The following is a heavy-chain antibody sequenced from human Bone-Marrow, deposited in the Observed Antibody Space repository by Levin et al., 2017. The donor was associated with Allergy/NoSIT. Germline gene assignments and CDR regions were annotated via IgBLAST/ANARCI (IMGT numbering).Heavy chain of an antibody. D-gene: IGHD6-25*01. CDR1: GGSFSGYY. CDR3: ARFAATGGVNWFDP. CDR2: INHSGST. V-gene: IGHV4-34*01. J-gene: IGHJ5*02. Sequence: SETLSLTCAVYGGSFSGYYWSWIRQPPGKGLEWIGEINHSGSTNYNPSLKSRVTISVDTSKNQFSLKLSSVTAADTAVYYCARFAATGGVNWFDPWGQGTLVTVSS.